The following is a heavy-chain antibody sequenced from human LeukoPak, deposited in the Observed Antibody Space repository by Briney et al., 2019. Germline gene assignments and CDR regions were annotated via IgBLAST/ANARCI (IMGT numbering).Heavy chain of an antibody. J-gene: IGHJ4*02. D-gene: IGHD6-19*01. Sequence: ASVKVSCKASGYTFTGYYMHWVRQAPGQGLEWMGWINPNSGGTNYAQKFQDRVTMTRDTSISTAYMELSRLRSDDTAVYYCAREAWAVAGKDYWGQGTLVTVSS. CDR1: GYTFTGYY. CDR3: AREAWAVAGKDY. CDR2: INPNSGGT. V-gene: IGHV1-2*02.